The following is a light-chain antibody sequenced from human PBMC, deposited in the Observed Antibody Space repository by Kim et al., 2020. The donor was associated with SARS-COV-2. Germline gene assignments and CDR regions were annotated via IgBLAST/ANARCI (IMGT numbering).Light chain of an antibody. V-gene: IGKV3-20*01. J-gene: IGKJ2*01. CDR3: QQYGSSPPYT. Sequence: SPGQRATLSCRASQTVDSSSLAWYQQKPGQAPRLLIYDATSRAAGIPDRFSGSGSGTDFTLTISRLEPEDFAVYYCQQYGSSPPYTFGQGTKLEIK. CDR1: QTVDSSS. CDR2: DAT.